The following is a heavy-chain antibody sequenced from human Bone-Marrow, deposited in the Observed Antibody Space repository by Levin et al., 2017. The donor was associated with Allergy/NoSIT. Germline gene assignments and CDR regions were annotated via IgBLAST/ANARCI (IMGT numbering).Heavy chain of an antibody. CDR3: ARDGGYCSGGRCAGDWFDP. V-gene: IGHV4-39*07. Sequence: SETLSLTCTVSGGSISSSSYYWGWIRQPPGKGLEWIGSIYYSGSTYYNPSLKSRVTISVDTSKNQFSLKLSSVTAADTAVYYCARDGGYCSGGRCAGDWFDPWGQGTLVTVSS. CDR1: GGSISSSSYY. D-gene: IGHD2-15*01. J-gene: IGHJ5*02. CDR2: IYYSGST.